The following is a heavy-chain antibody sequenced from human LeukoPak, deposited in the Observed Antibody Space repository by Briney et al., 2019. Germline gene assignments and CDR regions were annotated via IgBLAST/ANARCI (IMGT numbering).Heavy chain of an antibody. V-gene: IGHV3-66*01. Sequence: GGSLRLSCAASGFAFSSYDMHWVRQASGKGLEWVSVISNSGIIYYADSVKGRLTISRDNSKNTMYLQMNDLRAEDTAVYYCAGYGGYSFWGQGTLVTVSS. D-gene: IGHD4-23*01. CDR1: GFAFSSYD. CDR2: ISNSGII. CDR3: AGYGGYSF. J-gene: IGHJ4*02.